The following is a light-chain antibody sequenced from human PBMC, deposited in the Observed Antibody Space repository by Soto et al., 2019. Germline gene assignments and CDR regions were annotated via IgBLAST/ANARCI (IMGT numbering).Light chain of an antibody. CDR3: SSYAGSSSYV. Sequence: QSVLTQSASVSGSPGQSITISCTGTSSDVGSYNLVSWYQQHPGKAPKLMIYEGSKRPSGVSNRFSGSKSGNTASLTISGLQAEDEADYYCSSYAGSSSYVFGTGTKLTVL. J-gene: IGLJ1*01. CDR2: EGS. CDR1: SSDVGSYNL. V-gene: IGLV2-23*01.